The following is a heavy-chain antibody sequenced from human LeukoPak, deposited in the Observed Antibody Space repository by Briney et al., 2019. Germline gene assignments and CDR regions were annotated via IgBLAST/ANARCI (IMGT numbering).Heavy chain of an antibody. V-gene: IGHV4-34*01. Sequence: SETLSLTCAVYGGSFSGYYWSWIRQPPGKGLEWIGEISHSGSTNYDPSLKSRVTISVDTSKNQFSLKLSSVTAADTAVYYCAAQYSGYVRLDYWGQGTLVTVSS. CDR2: ISHSGST. D-gene: IGHD5-12*01. J-gene: IGHJ4*02. CDR1: GGSFSGYY. CDR3: AAQYSGYVRLDY.